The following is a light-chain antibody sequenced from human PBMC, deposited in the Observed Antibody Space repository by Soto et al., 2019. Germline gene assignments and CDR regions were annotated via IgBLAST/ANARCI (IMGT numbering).Light chain of an antibody. CDR3: QQFNDYPLT. V-gene: IGKV1-5*03. J-gene: IGKJ4*01. CDR1: QSISSW. CDR2: KAS. Sequence: DIQMTQSPSTLSASVGDRVTITCRASQSISSWLAWYQQKPGKAPKLLIYKASSLESGVASSISGSGSGTEFTLTSSSLQPDDFATYYCQQFNDYPLTFGGGTKVEIK.